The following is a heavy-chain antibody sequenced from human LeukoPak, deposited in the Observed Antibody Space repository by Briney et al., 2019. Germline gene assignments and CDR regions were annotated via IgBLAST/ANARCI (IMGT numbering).Heavy chain of an antibody. D-gene: IGHD3-3*01. CDR3: AHHGGGTIRIAAFDI. CDR1: GFTFSSYA. Sequence: GGSLRLSCAASGFTFSSYAMSWVRQAPGKGLEWVSAISGSGGSTYYADSVKGRFTISRDNSKNTLYLQMNSLRAEDTAVYYCAHHGGGTIRIAAFDIWGQGTMVTVSS. CDR2: ISGSGGST. J-gene: IGHJ3*02. V-gene: IGHV3-23*01.